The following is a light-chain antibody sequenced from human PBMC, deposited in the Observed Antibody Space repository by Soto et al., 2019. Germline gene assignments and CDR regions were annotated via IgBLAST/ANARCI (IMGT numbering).Light chain of an antibody. J-gene: IGKJ2*01. CDR2: GAS. Sequence: EIVLTQSPGTLSLSPGERATLSCRASQSVSSSYLAWYQQKPGQAPRLLIYGASSRATGIPDRFSGSGSGTDFTLTISRLEPEDFAVYYCQQCGDSLSSTFGQGTKLEIK. CDR1: QSVSSSY. CDR3: QQCGDSLSST. V-gene: IGKV3-20*01.